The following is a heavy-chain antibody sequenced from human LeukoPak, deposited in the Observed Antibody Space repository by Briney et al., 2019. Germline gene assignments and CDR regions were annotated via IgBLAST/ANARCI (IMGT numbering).Heavy chain of an antibody. V-gene: IGHV4-59*01. J-gene: IGHJ6*03. Sequence: SETLSLTCTVSGGSISSYYWSWIRQPPGKGLEWIGYIYYSGSTNYNPSLKSRVTISVDTSKNQFSLKLSSVTAADTAVYYCARSLNLYSLFVSSYYYYMDVWGKGTTVTVSS. CDR1: GGSISSYY. CDR2: IYYSGST. D-gene: IGHD3-16*01. CDR3: ARSLNLYSLFVSSYYYYMDV.